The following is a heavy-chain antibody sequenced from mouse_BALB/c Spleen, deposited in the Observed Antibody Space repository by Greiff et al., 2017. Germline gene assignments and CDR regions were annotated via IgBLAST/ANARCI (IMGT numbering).Heavy chain of an antibody. CDR2: INPSNGGT. CDR3: TRSGVRRDYAMDD. Sequence: VQLQQSGAELVKPGASVKLSCKASGYTFTSYYMYWVKQRPGQGLEWIGEINPSNGGTNFNEKFKSKATLTVDKSSSTAYMQLSSLTSEDSAVYYCTRSGVRRDYAMDDWGQGTSVTVSS. V-gene: IGHV1S81*02. D-gene: IGHD2-14*01. J-gene: IGHJ4*01. CDR1: GYTFTSYY.